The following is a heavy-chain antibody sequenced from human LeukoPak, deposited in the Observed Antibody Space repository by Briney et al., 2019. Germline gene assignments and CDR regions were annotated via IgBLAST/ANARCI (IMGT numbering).Heavy chain of an antibody. J-gene: IGHJ5*02. CDR3: ARAGGYCSSTSCYRSWFDP. CDR2: INHSGST. CDR1: GGSFSGYY. V-gene: IGHV4-34*01. D-gene: IGHD2-2*01. Sequence: SETLSLTCAVYGGSFSGYYWSWIRQPPGKGLEWIGEINHSGSTNYNPSLKSRVTISVDTSKNQFSLKLSSVTAADTAVYYCARAGGYCSSTSCYRSWFDPWGQGTLVTVSS.